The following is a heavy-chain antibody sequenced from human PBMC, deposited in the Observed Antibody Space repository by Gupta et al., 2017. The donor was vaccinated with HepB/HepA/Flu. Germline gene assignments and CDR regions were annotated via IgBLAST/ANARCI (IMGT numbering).Heavy chain of an antibody. D-gene: IGHD6-19*01. CDR2: INRDGTSI. CDR1: GFTFSRTW. V-gene: IGHV3-74*01. CDR3: VREWSDSGWYFDL. Sequence: EVQLVESGGGLAHPGGSLRLSCLASGFTFSRTWMHSVRHVPGKGLVWVARINRDGTSIDFADSVKGRFTISRDNAKNTVDLHMTSLRDEDTAIYYCVREWSDSGWYFDLWGRGTLVTVSS. J-gene: IGHJ2*01.